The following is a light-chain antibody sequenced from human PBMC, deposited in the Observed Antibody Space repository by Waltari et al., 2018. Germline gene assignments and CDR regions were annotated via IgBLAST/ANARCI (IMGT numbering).Light chain of an antibody. CDR1: QSSSNN. J-gene: IGKJ3*01. Sequence: EIVMTQSPATLSVSPGDRATLSCRASQSSSNNLASYQQKPGQAPRLLIYGASTRATCIPARLSGTRSVTEFPLTISSLQSEDFAVDYRQQYNTLPPLFSFRPGTKVDMK. V-gene: IGKV3D-15*01. CDR2: GAS. CDR3: QQYNTLPPLFS.